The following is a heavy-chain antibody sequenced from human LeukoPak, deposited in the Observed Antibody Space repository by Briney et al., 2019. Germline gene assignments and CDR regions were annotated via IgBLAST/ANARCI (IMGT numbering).Heavy chain of an antibody. V-gene: IGHV3-21*01. CDR3: ATLGGSSSWYEDY. CDR1: VFTFSSYS. J-gene: IGHJ4*02. CDR2: ISSSSNYI. D-gene: IGHD6-13*01. Sequence: GGSLRLSCAASVFTFSSYSMNWVRQAPGKGLEWVSSISSSSNYIYYADSVNGRFTISRDNAKNSLYLHMDSLRAEDTAVYYCATLGGSSSWYEDYWGQGTLVTVSS.